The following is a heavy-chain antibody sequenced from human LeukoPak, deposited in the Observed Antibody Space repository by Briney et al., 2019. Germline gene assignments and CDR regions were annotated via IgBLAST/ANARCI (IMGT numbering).Heavy chain of an antibody. V-gene: IGHV3-30-3*01. CDR1: GFTFSSYA. J-gene: IGHJ4*02. Sequence: GGSLRLSCAASGFTFSSYAMHWVRQAPGKGLEWVAVISYDGSNRYYADSVKGRFTISRDNSKNTLYLQMNSLRAEDTAVYYCARDWTGFDYWGQGTLVTVSS. D-gene: IGHD3/OR15-3a*01. CDR2: ISYDGSNR. CDR3: ARDWTGFDY.